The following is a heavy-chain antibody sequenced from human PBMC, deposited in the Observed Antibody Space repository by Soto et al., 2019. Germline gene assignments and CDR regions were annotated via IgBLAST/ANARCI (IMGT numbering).Heavy chain of an antibody. CDR3: ARVLTGTTFGFDP. V-gene: IGHV1-69*13. D-gene: IGHD1-20*01. CDR1: GGTFSSYA. CDR2: IIPIFGTA. J-gene: IGHJ5*02. Sequence: RASVKVSCKASGGTFSSYAISWVRQAPGQGLEWMGGIIPIFGTANYAQKFQGRVTITADESTSTAYMELSSLRSEDTAVYYCARVLTGTTFGFDPWGQGTLVTVSS.